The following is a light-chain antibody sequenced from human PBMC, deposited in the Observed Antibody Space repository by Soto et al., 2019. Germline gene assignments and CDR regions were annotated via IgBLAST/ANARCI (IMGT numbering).Light chain of an antibody. CDR3: QQYATSPPT. Sequence: EIVLTQFPGTLSLSPGERATLSCRASQSVGSNYLAWYQQRPGQPPNLLIFGASHRAPDIPDRFSGSGSGTDFTLTISRLEPEDFAVYYCQQYATSPPTFGQGTKVDIK. V-gene: IGKV3-20*01. J-gene: IGKJ1*01. CDR1: QSVGSNY. CDR2: GAS.